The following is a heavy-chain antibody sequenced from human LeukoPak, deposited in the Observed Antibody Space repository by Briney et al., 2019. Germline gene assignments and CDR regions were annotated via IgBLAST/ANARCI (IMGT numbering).Heavy chain of an antibody. J-gene: IGHJ4*02. D-gene: IGHD3-10*01. Sequence: SVKVSCKASGFTFTSSAVQWVRQARGQRLEWIGWIVVGSGNTNYAQKFQERVTITRDMSTSTAYMELSSLRSEDTAVYYCALYKGSGSYYPIDYWGQGTLVTVSS. CDR2: IVVGSGNT. CDR1: GFTFTSSA. CDR3: ALYKGSGSYYPIDY. V-gene: IGHV1-58*01.